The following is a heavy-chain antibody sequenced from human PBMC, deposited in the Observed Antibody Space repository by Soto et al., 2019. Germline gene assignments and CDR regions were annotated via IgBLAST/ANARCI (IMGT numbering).Heavy chain of an antibody. Sequence: QVQLVESGGGVVQPGRSLRLSCAASGFTFSSYAMHWVRQAPGKGLEWVAVISYDGSNKYYADSVKGRFTISRDNSKNTLHLQMNSLRAEDTAVYYCAREQGEPAAIYYGMDVWGHGTTVTVSS. D-gene: IGHD2-2*01. CDR2: ISYDGSNK. J-gene: IGHJ6*02. CDR3: AREQGEPAAIYYGMDV. V-gene: IGHV3-30-3*01. CDR1: GFTFSSYA.